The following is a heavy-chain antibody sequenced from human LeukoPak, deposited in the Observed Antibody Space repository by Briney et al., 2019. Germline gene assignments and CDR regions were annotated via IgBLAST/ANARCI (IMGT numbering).Heavy chain of an antibody. CDR3: GERGEEYSSGWYKRNYFDN. J-gene: IGHJ4*02. D-gene: IGHD6-19*01. V-gene: IGHV4-39*07. CDR1: GDSFSSVTDY. CDR2: GDYSGGT. Sequence: SETLSLTCTVSGDSFSSVTDYWAWIRQPPGKGLEWIASGDYSGGTYYNPSLESRVAISADMSKNQFSLKLTSVTGADTAVYCAGERGEEYSSGWYKRNYFDNWGQGIRVTVSS.